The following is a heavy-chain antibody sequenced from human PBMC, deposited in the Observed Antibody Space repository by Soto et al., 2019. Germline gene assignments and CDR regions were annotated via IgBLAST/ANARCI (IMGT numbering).Heavy chain of an antibody. J-gene: IGHJ5*02. V-gene: IGHV4-30-4*01. CDR2: IYHSGNV. CDR3: ARGSGYTFGYRCFDP. CDR1: GDSITNGDYY. D-gene: IGHD5-18*01. Sequence: KPSETLSLTCSVSGDSITNGDYYWSWIRQPPGQGLQWIGYIYHSGNVYYNPSLKGRLTISVDTSKNLFSLEVNSVTAADTAVYYCARGSGYTFGYRCFDPWGQGTLVTVSS.